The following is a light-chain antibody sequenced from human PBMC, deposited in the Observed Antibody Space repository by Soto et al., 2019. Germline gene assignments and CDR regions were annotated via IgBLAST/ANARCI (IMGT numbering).Light chain of an antibody. Sequence: DIQMTQSPSSLSASVGDRVXITCRASQSISSYLNWYQQKPGKAPKLLIYAASSLQSGVPSRFSGSGSGSDFTLTISSLQPEDFATYYCQQSYSTPRTYGQGTKV. CDR1: QSISSY. CDR3: QQSYSTPRT. J-gene: IGKJ1*01. CDR2: AAS. V-gene: IGKV1-39*01.